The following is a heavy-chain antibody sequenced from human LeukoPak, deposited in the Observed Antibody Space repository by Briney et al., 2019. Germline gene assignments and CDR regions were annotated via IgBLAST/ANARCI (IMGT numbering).Heavy chain of an antibody. J-gene: IGHJ3*02. D-gene: IGHD3-10*01. Sequence: ASVKASCKASGYTFTSYAMNWVRQAPGQGLEWRGWINTNTGNPTYAQGFTGRFVFSLDTSVSTAYLQISSLKAEDTGVYYCARPLLWFGELLDGFDIWGQGTMVTVSS. CDR2: INTNTGNP. CDR1: GYTFTSYA. V-gene: IGHV7-4-1*02. CDR3: ARPLLWFGELLDGFDI.